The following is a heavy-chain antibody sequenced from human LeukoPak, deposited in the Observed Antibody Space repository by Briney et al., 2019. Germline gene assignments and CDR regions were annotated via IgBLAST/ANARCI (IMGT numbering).Heavy chain of an antibody. CDR2: INPNSGGT. Sequence: GASVKVSCKASGYTFTVYYMHWVRQAPGQGLEWMGWINPNSGGTNYAQKFQGRVTMTRDTSISTAYMELSRLRSDDTAVYYCAIEMGYKVGEFGPFDPWGQGTLVTVSS. V-gene: IGHV1-2*02. CDR1: GYTFTVYY. CDR3: AIEMGYKVGEFGPFDP. D-gene: IGHD5-24*01. J-gene: IGHJ5*02.